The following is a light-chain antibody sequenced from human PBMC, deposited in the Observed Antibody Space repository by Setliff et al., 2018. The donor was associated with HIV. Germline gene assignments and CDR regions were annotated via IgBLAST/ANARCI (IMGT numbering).Light chain of an antibody. V-gene: IGLV3-21*01. Sequence: YELTQPPSVSVAPGKTARITCGGNNIGSKGVHWYQQKPGHAPVLVMYYDDDRPSGIPERFSGTNSGNTATLTISRVEAGDEADYYCQVWESSSSSYVFGTGTKVTVL. CDR2: YDD. J-gene: IGLJ1*01. CDR3: QVWESSSSSYV. CDR1: NIGSKG.